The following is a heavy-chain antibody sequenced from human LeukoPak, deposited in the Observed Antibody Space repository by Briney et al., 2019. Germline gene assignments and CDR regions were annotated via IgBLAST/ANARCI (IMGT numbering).Heavy chain of an antibody. D-gene: IGHD5-24*01. Sequence: GGSLRLSCAASGFPLSPYGMHWVRQAPGKGLEWVAFIRDDGSDKYYADSVRGRFTISRDNSKNTLYLQMNSLRAEDTAVYHCAKARRWLQGGHYFDYWGQGTLVTVSS. CDR2: IRDDGSDK. CDR3: AKARRWLQGGHYFDY. V-gene: IGHV3-30*02. CDR1: GFPLSPYG. J-gene: IGHJ4*02.